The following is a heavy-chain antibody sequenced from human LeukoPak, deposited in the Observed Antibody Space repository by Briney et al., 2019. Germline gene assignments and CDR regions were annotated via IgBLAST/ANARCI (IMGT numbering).Heavy chain of an antibody. CDR2: INPSGGST. Sequence: ALVKVSCKSSGDTFSSYYMHWVRQAPGQGLEWMGIINPSGGSTTYAQKFQGRVTMTRDTSTSTVYMELSSLRSEDTAVYYCARGGVLRFLEHLDYWGQGTLVTVSS. D-gene: IGHD3-3*01. CDR3: ARGGVLRFLEHLDY. CDR1: GDTFSSYY. V-gene: IGHV1-46*01. J-gene: IGHJ4*02.